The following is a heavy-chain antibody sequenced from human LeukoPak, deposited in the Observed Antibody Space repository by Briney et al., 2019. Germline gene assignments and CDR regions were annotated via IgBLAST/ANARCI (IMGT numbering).Heavy chain of an antibody. CDR2: INPNSGGT. CDR1: GYTFTGYY. J-gene: IGHJ4*02. V-gene: IGHV1-2*02. Sequence: ASVKASCKASGYTFTGYYMHWVRQAPGQGLEWMGWINPNSGGTNYAQKFQGRVTMTRDTSISTAYMELSRLRSDDTAVYYCATDLSRYYYDSSGYYSDYWGQGTLVTVSS. D-gene: IGHD3-22*01. CDR3: ATDLSRYYYDSSGYYSDY.